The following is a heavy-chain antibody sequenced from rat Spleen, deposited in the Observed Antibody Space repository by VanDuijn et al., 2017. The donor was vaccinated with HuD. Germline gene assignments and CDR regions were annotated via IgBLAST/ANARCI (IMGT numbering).Heavy chain of an antibody. CDR2: IWGDEST. V-gene: IGHV2-1*01. CDR3: ARLXGX. Sequence: QVQLKESGPGLVQPSQTLSLTCTVSGFSLISNSVHWIRQPPGKGLEWMGGIWGDESTDYNSGLKSRLSISRDTSKSQVFLKMNSXXTEDXAMYXXARLXGXWGQGVXVTVSS. CDR1: GFSLISNS. J-gene: IGHJ2*01.